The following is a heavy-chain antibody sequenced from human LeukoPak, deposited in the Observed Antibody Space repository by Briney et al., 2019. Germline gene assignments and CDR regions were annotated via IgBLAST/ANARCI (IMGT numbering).Heavy chain of an antibody. CDR1: GFTFSSSY. D-gene: IGHD1-1*01. V-gene: IGHV3-66*01. Sequence: PGGSLRLSCAASGFTFSSSYMRWVRQAPGEGLEWVSIISNAGTRCYADSVKSRFTISRDNSKKTVYLQVNSLRDEDTGVYYCARDLEAANTYYFHYWGQGTMVTVSS. CDR3: ARDLEAANTYYFHY. CDR2: ISNAGTR. J-gene: IGHJ4*02.